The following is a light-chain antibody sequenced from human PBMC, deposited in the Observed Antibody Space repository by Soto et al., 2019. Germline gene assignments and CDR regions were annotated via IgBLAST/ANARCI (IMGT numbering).Light chain of an antibody. CDR2: VXX. CDR3: QQYGSSPL. V-gene: IGKV3-20*01. Sequence: EIVLTESPGTLSLSPGERATLSCRASQSVSSSYLACYQQKPFDSXXLLXDVXXXRAAGVPDRFSGSGSGTDFTLTISRLEPEDFAVYYCQQYGSSPLFGQGTKVDIK. J-gene: IGKJ2*01. CDR1: QSVSSSY.